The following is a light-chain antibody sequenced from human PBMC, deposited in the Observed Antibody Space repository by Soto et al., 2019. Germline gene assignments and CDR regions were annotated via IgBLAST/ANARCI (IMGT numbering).Light chain of an antibody. V-gene: IGKV2-24*01. J-gene: IGKJ4*01. CDR3: MQQTQFPFT. Sequence: DVVMTQSPLSLPVTLGQPASISCRSSQSLLYSDGNTYLNWLQQRPGQPPRLLIYKISKRFSGVPDRFTGSGAGTDFTLKISRVAAEDVGTYYCMQQTQFPFTFGGGTKVDIK. CDR2: KIS. CDR1: QSLLYSDGNTY.